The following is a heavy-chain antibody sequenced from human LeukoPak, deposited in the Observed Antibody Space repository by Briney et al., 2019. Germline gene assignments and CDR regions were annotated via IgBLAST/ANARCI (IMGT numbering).Heavy chain of an antibody. D-gene: IGHD3-3*01. J-gene: IGHJ3*02. V-gene: IGHV4-59*01. CDR1: GGSISSYY. Sequence: KTSETLSLTCTVSGGSISSYYWSWIRQPPGKGLEWIGYIYYSGSTNYNPSLKSRVTISVDTSKNQFSLKLSPVTAADTAVYYCARVDDFWSAFDIWGQGTMVTVSS. CDR3: ARVDDFWSAFDI. CDR2: IYYSGST.